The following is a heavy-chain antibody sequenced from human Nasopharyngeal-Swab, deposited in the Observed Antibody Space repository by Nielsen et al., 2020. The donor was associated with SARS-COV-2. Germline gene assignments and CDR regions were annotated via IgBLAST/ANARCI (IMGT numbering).Heavy chain of an antibody. D-gene: IGHD5-18*01. CDR1: GFTFTSHG. CDR2: IRNDGSNK. J-gene: IGHJ4*02. V-gene: IGHV3-30*02. CDR3: AKDRQLWSNDFDY. Sequence: GESLKISCAASGFTFTSHGMYWVRQAPGEGLDWVAFIRNDGSNKNYADSVKGRSTISRDNSKNTLYLQMNSLRAEDTAMYYCAKDRQLWSNDFDYWGQGTLVTVSS.